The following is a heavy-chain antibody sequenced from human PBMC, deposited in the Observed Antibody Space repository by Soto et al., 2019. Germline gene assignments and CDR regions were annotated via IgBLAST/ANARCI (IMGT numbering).Heavy chain of an antibody. CDR3: AKDFKISGGHYGSLNYYYGMDV. J-gene: IGHJ6*01. V-gene: IGHV3-30*18. CDR1: GFTFSAFG. Sequence: QVHLVESGGGVVQPGRSLRLSCEASGFTFSAFGMHWVRQAPGKGLEWVAIISYDGILKYYADSVKGRFTISRDTSKSALYLQMNSLRPEDTTLYYCAKDFKISGGHYGSLNYYYGMDVWGQGTTVTVSS. D-gene: IGHD3-10*01. CDR2: ISYDGILK.